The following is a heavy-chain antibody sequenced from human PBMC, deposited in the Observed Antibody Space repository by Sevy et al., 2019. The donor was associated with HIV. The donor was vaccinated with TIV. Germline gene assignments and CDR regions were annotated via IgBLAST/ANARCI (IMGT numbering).Heavy chain of an antibody. CDR1: GFTFSNSW. V-gene: IGHV3-7*01. CDR2: INPGGTEE. CDR3: TRVSRGIDDDY. Sequence: GSLRLSCVASGFTFSNSWMNWVRQAPGKGLEWVANINPGGTEEFYVDSVKGRFIISRDNAKNQLFLQINSLRAEDTAVYYCTRVSRGIDDDYWGHGTLVTFSS. D-gene: IGHD2-2*01. J-gene: IGHJ4*01.